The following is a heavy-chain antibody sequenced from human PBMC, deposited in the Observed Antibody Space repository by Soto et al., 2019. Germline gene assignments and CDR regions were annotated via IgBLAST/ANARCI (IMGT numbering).Heavy chain of an antibody. Sequence: GGSLRLSCAASGFTFSSYAMHWDRQAPGKGLEWVAVISYDGSNKYYADSVKGRFTISRDNSKNTLYLQMNSLRAEDTAVYYCARDVGGTYYYDSSGSFDYWGQGTLVTVSS. J-gene: IGHJ4*02. V-gene: IGHV3-30-3*01. CDR3: ARDVGGTYYYDSSGSFDY. CDR2: ISYDGSNK. CDR1: GFTFSSYA. D-gene: IGHD3-22*01.